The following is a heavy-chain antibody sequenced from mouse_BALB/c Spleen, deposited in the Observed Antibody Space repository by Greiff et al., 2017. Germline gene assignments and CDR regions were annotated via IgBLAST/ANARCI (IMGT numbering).Heavy chain of an antibody. CDR2: INPSTGYT. Sequence: VQLQPSGAELAKPGASVQMSCQASGYTFTSYWMHWVKQRPGQGLEWVGYINPSTGYTEYNQKFKDKATLTADKSSSTAYMQLSSLTSEDCAFYYCARDRCDYDNDAMDDWGQGTSVTVSS. CDR1: GYTFTSYW. CDR3: ARDRCDYDNDAMDD. D-gene: IGHD2-4*01. J-gene: IGHJ4*01. V-gene: IGHV1-7*01.